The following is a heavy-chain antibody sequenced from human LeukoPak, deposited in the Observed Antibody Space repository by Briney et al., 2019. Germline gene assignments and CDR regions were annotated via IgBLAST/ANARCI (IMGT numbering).Heavy chain of an antibody. V-gene: IGHV5-51*01. CDR2: MYPDDPDT. CDR1: GYSFSTYW. CDR3: ARLKGGLVKLRECYFDY. Sequence: GESLKISCKASGYSFSTYWIAWVRQMPGKGLELMGIMYPDDPDTRYSPSFQGQVTISADKSINTAYLQWNSLQASDTAIYYCARLKGGLVKLRECYFDYWGQGTLVTV. D-gene: IGHD4-17*01. J-gene: IGHJ4*02.